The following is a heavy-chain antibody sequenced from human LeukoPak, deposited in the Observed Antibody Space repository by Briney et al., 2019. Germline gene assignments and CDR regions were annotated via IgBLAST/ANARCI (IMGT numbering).Heavy chain of an antibody. J-gene: IGHJ3*02. Sequence: GGSLRLSCAASAFTFSSYWMSWVRQAPGKGLEWVANVKQDGSEKYYVDSVKGRFTISRDNAKNSLYLQMNSLRAEDTAVYYCARACRWQLLGYDAFDIWGQGTMVTVSS. V-gene: IGHV3-7*01. CDR1: AFTFSSYW. D-gene: IGHD1-26*01. CDR2: VKQDGSEK. CDR3: ARACRWQLLGYDAFDI.